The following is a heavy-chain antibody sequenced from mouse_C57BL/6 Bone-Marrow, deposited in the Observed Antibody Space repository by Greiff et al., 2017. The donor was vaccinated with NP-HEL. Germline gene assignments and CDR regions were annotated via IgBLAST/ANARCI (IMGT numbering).Heavy chain of an antibody. J-gene: IGHJ2*01. V-gene: IGHV5-4*01. CDR2: ISDGGSYT. Sequence: EVHLVESGGGLVKPGGSLKLSCAASGFTFSSYAMSWVRQTPEKRLEWVATISDGGSYTYYPDNVKGRFTISRDNAKNHLYLQMSHLKSEDTAMYYCARLGPDYWGQGTTLTVSS. CDR1: GFTFSSYA. CDR3: ARLGPDY. D-gene: IGHD4-1*01.